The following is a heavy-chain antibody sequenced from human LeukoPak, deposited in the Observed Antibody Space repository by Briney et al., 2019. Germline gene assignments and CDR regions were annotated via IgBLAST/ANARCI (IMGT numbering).Heavy chain of an antibody. V-gene: IGHV2-70*04. D-gene: IGHD6-19*01. Sequence: SGPTLVNPTQTLTLTCTFSGFSLSTSGMRVSWIRRPPGKALEWLARIDWDDDKFYSTSLKTRLTISKDTSKNQVVLTMTNMDPVDTATYYCARSYAWLVNYDAFDIWGQGTMVTVSS. CDR2: IDWDDDK. CDR1: GFSLSTSGMR. CDR3: ARSYAWLVNYDAFDI. J-gene: IGHJ3*02.